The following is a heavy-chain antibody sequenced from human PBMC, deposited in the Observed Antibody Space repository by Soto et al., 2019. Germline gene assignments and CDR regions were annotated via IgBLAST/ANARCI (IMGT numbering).Heavy chain of an antibody. CDR1: GFTFGDYA. D-gene: IGHD6-19*01. CDR2: IRSKAYGGTT. V-gene: IGHV3-49*04. Sequence: GSLRLSCTGSGFTFGDYAMSWVRQAPGKGLEWVGFIRSKAYGGTTEYAASVKGRFTTSRDDSKSIAYLQMNSLKTEDTAVYYCTSSVIAVAGQTDYWGQGTLVTVSS. CDR3: TSSVIAVAGQTDY. J-gene: IGHJ4*02.